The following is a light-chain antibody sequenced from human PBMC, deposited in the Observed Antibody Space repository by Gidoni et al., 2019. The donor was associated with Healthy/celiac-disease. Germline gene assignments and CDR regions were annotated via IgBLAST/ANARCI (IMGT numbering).Light chain of an antibody. J-gene: IGKJ1*01. V-gene: IGKV3-20*01. CDR2: GAS. Sequence: EIVLTQSPCTLSVSPEDRATLSCRASKSVISSYLAWYQQKPGQAPRLRIYGASSRATGIPDRFIGSGSGTDFTLTISRLEPEDFAVNYCQQYSSSPETFGQGTKVEIK. CDR3: QQYSSSPET. CDR1: KSVISSY.